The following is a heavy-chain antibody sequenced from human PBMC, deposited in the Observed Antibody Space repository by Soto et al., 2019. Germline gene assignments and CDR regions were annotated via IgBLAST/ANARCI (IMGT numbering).Heavy chain of an antibody. CDR2: INAGNGNT. V-gene: IGHV1-3*01. J-gene: IGHJ6*02. Sequence: ASVKVSCKASGYTFTSYAMHWVRQAPGQRLEWMGWINAGNGNTKYSQKFQGRVTITRDTSASTAYMELSSLRSEYTAVYYCARDWSRGDYDGWGMDVWGQGTTVTVAS. CDR3: ARDWSRGDYDGWGMDV. CDR1: GYTFTSYA. D-gene: IGHD4-17*01.